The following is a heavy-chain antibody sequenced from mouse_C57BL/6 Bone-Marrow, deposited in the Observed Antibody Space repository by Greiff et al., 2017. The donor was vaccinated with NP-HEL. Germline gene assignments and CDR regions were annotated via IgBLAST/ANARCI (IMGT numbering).Heavy chain of an antibody. V-gene: IGHV3-6*01. CDR2: ISYDGSN. Sequence: EVKLMESGPGLVKPSQSLSLTCSVTGYSITSGYYWNWIRQFPGNKLEWMGYISYDGSNNYNPSLKNRISITRDTSKNQFFLKLNSVTTEDTATYYCAREPIYYGTTGYFDYWGQGTTLTVSS. J-gene: IGHJ2*01. D-gene: IGHD2-1*01. CDR1: GYSITSGYY. CDR3: AREPIYYGTTGYFDY.